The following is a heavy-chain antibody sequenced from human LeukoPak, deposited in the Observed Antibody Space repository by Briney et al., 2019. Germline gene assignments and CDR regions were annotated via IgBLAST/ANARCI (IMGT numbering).Heavy chain of an antibody. CDR1: GGSISSSNW. V-gene: IGHV4-4*02. J-gene: IGHJ4*02. CDR2: IYHSGST. Sequence: SETLSLTCAVSGGSISSSNWWRWVRHPPGKGLEWIGEIYHSGSTNYNPSLKSRVTISVDKSKNQFSLKLSSVTAADTAVYYCASSITMVRGVIDYWGQGTLVTVSS. D-gene: IGHD3-10*01. CDR3: ASSITMVRGVIDY.